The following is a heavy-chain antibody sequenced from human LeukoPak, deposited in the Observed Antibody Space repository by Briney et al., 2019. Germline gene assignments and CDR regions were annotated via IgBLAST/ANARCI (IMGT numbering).Heavy chain of an antibody. J-gene: IGHJ4*02. CDR1: GGSFSGYY. CDR2: INHSGST. D-gene: IGHD3-10*01. Sequence: SETLSLTCAVYGGSFSGYYWSWIRQPPGKGLEWIGEINHSGSTNYNPSLKSRVTISVDTSKNQFSLKLSSVTAADTAVYYCARLLWFGELLAPHYFDYWGQGTLVTVSS. V-gene: IGHV4-34*01. CDR3: ARLLWFGELLAPHYFDY.